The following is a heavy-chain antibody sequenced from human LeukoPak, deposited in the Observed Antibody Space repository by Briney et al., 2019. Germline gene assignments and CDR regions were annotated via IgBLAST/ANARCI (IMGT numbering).Heavy chain of an antibody. J-gene: IGHJ5*02. CDR1: GFTFSSFA. D-gene: IGHD4-17*01. CDR2: ITGSHGRT. Sequence: GGSLRLSCAASGFTFSSFAMTWVRQAPGEGLEWVSSITGSHGRTYTTDSVKGRFTISRDNSQNTLYLQMNSLRAEDTAVYYCTKDPNGDYIGAFDPWGQGTLVTVSS. V-gene: IGHV3-23*01. CDR3: TKDPNGDYIGAFDP.